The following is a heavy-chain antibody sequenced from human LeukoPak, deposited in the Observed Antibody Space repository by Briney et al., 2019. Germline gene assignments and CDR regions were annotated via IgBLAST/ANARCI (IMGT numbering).Heavy chain of an antibody. CDR2: ISGSGGST. Sequence: PGGSLRLSCAASGFTFSSYAMSWVRQAPGKGLEWVSAISGSGGSTYYADSVKGRFTISRDNSKNTLYLQMNSLRAEDTAVYYCAKLSGYSSSWTIYYYYMDVWGKGTTVTVSS. V-gene: IGHV3-23*01. CDR1: GFTFSSYA. CDR3: AKLSGYSSSWTIYYYYMDV. J-gene: IGHJ6*03. D-gene: IGHD6-13*01.